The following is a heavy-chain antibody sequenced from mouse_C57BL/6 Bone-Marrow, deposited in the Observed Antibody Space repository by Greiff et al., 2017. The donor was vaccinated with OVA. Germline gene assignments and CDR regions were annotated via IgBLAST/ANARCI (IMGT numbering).Heavy chain of an antibody. V-gene: IGHV1-64*01. CDR1: GYTFTSYW. CDR2: IHPNSGST. D-gene: IGHD2-5*01. CDR3: ARGGSYYSNYVGWYFDV. J-gene: IGHJ1*03. Sequence: QVQLQQPGAELVKPGASVKLSCKTSGYTFTSYWMHWVQQRPGQGLEWIGMIHPNSGSTHYNETYKSKATLTVNKSSSTSYMQLSSLTSEDSAIYFCARGGSYYSNYVGWYFDVWGTGTTVTGSS.